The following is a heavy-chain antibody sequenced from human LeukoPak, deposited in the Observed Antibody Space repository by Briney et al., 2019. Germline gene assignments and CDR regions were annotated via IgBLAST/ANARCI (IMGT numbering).Heavy chain of an antibody. CDR1: GYTFTGQY. CDR2: INPNSGGT. Sequence: ASVKVSCKTSGYTFTGQYLHWVRQAPGQGLEWMGWINPNSGGTKSAQKLQGRVTMTTDTSTSTGYMELRSLRSDDTAVYYCARDTYHYDSSGYRGAFDIWGQGTMVTVSS. CDR3: ARDTYHYDSSGYRGAFDI. D-gene: IGHD3-22*01. J-gene: IGHJ3*02. V-gene: IGHV1-2*02.